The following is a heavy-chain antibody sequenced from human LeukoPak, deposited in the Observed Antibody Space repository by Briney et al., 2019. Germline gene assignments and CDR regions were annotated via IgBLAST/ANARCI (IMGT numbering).Heavy chain of an antibody. V-gene: IGHV3-33*01. Sequence: PGRSLRLSCAASGFTFSSYGMHWVRQAPGQGLEWVAVKWYDGSNKYYADSVKGRFTISRDNSKNTLYLQMNSLRAEDTAVYYCARESQSGASELDYWGQGTLVTVSS. J-gene: IGHJ4*02. CDR1: GFTFSSYG. CDR2: KWYDGSNK. CDR3: ARESQSGASELDY. D-gene: IGHD3-10*01.